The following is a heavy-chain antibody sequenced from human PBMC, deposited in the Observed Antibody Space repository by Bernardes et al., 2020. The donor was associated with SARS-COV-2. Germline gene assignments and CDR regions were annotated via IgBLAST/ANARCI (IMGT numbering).Heavy chain of an antibody. V-gene: IGHV4-31*03. CDR2: IYYSGST. CDR3: ARGGAVGWNPVDY. Sequence: SETLSLTCTVSGGPISSGGYWTWIRQHPGKGLEWIGYIYYSGSTYYNPSLKSRVTISVDTSKNQFSLKLISVTAADTGVYYCARGGAVGWNPVDYWGQGTLVTVSS. D-gene: IGHD1-1*01. J-gene: IGHJ4*02. CDR1: GGPISSGGY.